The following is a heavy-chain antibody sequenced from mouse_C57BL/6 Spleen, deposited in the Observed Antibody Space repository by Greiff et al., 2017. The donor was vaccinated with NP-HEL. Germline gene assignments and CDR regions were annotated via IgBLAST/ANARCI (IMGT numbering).Heavy chain of an antibody. CDR1: GYTFTDYN. V-gene: IGHV1-18*01. J-gene: IGHJ2*01. D-gene: IGHD1-1*01. Sequence: EVQLQQSGPELVKPGASVKIPCKASGYTFTDYNMDWVKQSHGKSLEWIGDINPNNGGTIYNQKFKGKATLTVDKSSSTAYMELRSLTSEDTAVYYCARGPGAVVAPYFDYWSQGTTLTVSS. CDR3: ARGPGAVVAPYFDY. CDR2: INPNNGGT.